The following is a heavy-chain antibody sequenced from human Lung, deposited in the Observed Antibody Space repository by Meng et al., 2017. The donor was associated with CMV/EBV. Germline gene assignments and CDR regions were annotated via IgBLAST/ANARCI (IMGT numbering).Heavy chain of an antibody. CDR1: GYTFTGYF. Sequence: SXXVSXKASGYTFTGYFMHWVRQAPGQGLEWMGWINPNSGGTNYAQKFQGRVIMTWDTSISSAYMQLSRLTSNDTAVFYCARGGLSTALPEAPSSSSIDNXGQGTLVTVSS. CDR3: ARGGLSTALPEAPSSSSIDN. CDR2: INPNSGGT. V-gene: IGHV1-2*02. D-gene: IGHD2/OR15-2a*01. J-gene: IGHJ4*02.